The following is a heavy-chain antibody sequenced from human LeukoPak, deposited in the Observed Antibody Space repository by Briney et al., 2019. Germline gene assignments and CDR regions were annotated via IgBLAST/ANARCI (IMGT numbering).Heavy chain of an antibody. CDR1: GGSISSYY. D-gene: IGHD3-16*02. CDR2: IYYSGST. V-gene: IGHV4-59*12. Sequence: SETLSLTCTVSGGSISSYYWSWIRQPPGKGLEWIGYIYYSGSTNYNPSLKSRVTISVDTSKNQFSLKLSSVTAADTAVYYCARGRDYVWGSYRFWFDPWGQGTLVTVSS. CDR3: ARGRDYVWGSYRFWFDP. J-gene: IGHJ5*02.